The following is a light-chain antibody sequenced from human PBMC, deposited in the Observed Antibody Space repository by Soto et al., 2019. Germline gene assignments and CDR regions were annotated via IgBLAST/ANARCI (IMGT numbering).Light chain of an antibody. V-gene: IGKV3-15*01. CDR3: QQYNNWPIT. J-gene: IGKJ5*01. CDR2: GAS. Sequence: EIVMTQSPATLSVSPGERATLSCRASQSVSSNLAWYQQKPGQPPRLLIYGASTRATGIPARFSGSGSGTEFTLTISSLQSEDFAVYYCQQYNNWPITFGQETRLEIK. CDR1: QSVSSN.